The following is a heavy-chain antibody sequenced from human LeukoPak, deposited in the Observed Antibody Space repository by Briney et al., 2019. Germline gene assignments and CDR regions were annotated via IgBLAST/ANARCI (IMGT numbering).Heavy chain of an antibody. D-gene: IGHD5-12*01. CDR2: IASSGLNT. V-gene: IGHV3-23*01. CDR3: ARDIELST. CDR1: GFMFRDAA. Sequence: GSLRLSCAASGFMFRDAAMTWVRQAPGKGLEWVSLIASSGLNTYYADSVRGRFTISRDNSKNTLSLQMNSLRVEDTAIYYCARDIELSTWGLGTLVTVSS. J-gene: IGHJ3*01.